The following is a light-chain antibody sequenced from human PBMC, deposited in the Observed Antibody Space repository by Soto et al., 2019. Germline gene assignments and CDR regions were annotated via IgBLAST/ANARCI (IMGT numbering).Light chain of an antibody. V-gene: IGKV1-5*03. Sequence: DIQMTQSPSTLSASVGDRVTITCRASQSVSNWLAWYQQKPGKAPKLLIYKASTLDTGVPSRFSGSGSGTEFTLTISSLQPDDFETYYCQKYNSYSTFGQGTKVEVK. CDR2: KAS. CDR1: QSVSNW. CDR3: QKYNSYST. J-gene: IGKJ1*01.